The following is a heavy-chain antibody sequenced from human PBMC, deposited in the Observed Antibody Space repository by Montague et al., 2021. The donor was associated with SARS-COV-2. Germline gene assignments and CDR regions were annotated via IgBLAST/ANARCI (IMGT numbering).Heavy chain of an antibody. CDR1: GFSLSTSGMC. CDR2: IDWDDDK. J-gene: IGHJ4*02. CDR3: ARSPRDSSGYYESFFDY. D-gene: IGHD3-22*01. V-gene: IGHV2-70*01. Sequence: PALVKPTRTLTLTCTFSGFSLSTSGMCVSWIRQPPGKALEWLALIDWDDDKYYSTSLKTRLTISKDTSKNQVVLTMTNMDPVDTATYYCARSPRDSSGYYESFFDYWGQGTLVTVSS.